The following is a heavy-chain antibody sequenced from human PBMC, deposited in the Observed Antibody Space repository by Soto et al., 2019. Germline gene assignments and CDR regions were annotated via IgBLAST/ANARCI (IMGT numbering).Heavy chain of an antibody. CDR1: GYTFTSYY. CDR3: ARETQIPGYCSSTSCYDSSNYFDY. J-gene: IGHJ4*02. CDR2: INPSGGST. D-gene: IGHD2-2*03. Sequence: EASVKVSCKASGYTFTSYYMHWVRQAPGQGLEWMGIINPSGGSTSYAQKFQGRVTMTRDTSTSTVYMELSSLRSEDTAVYYCARETQIPGYCSSTSCYDSSNYFDYWGQGTLVTVSS. V-gene: IGHV1-46*01.